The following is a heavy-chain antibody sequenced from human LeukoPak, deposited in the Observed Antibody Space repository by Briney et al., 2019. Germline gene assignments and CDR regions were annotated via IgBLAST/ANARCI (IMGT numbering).Heavy chain of an antibody. CDR2: MNPNSGHT. D-gene: IGHD5-12*01. V-gene: IGHV1-8*03. CDR1: GYPFTSYD. Sequence: ASVKVSCEASGYPFTSYDINWVRQATGQGLQWMGWMNPNSGHTAYAQKFQGRVTITRNTSISTAYMDLSSLRSEDSAVYYCARGRTSAGGYSGHDWGDWFDPWGQGTLVTVSS. J-gene: IGHJ5*02. CDR3: ARGRTSAGGYSGHDWGDWFDP.